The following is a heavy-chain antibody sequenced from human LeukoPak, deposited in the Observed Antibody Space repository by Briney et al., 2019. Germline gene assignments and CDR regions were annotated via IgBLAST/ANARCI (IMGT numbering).Heavy chain of an antibody. D-gene: IGHD1-1*01. CDR2: ISGGGDNT. J-gene: IGHJ1*01. Sequence: GGSLRLSCAASGFTFSRYAMSWVRQAPGKGLEWVSAISGGGDNTYYAGSVRGRFTISRDNSKNTLFLQMNSLRAEDTAIYYCAKPVDGASVQRYFQHWGQGTLVTVSS. CDR1: GFTFSRYA. CDR3: AKPVDGASVQRYFQH. V-gene: IGHV3-23*01.